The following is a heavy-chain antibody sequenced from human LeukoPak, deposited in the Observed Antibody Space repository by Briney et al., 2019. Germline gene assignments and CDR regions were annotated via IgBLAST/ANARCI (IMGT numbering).Heavy chain of an antibody. CDR1: GGTFSSYA. J-gene: IGHJ6*02. CDR2: IIPIFGTA. CDR3: ARGWGPCGGDCYDYYYYGMDV. Sequence: SVKVSCKASGGTFSSYAISWVRQAPGQGLEWMGGIIPIFGTANYAQKFQGRVTITADESTSTAYMELSGLRSEDTAVYYCARGWGPCGGDCYDYYYYGMDVWGQGTTVTVSS. V-gene: IGHV1-69*13. D-gene: IGHD2-21*02.